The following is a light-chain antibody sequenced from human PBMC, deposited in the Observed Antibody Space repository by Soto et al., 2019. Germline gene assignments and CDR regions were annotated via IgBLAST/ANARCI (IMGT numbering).Light chain of an antibody. CDR1: SSDVRSYNY. V-gene: IGLV2-14*01. CDR3: SSYTSSSTL. J-gene: IGLJ1*01. CDR2: EVS. Sequence: QSVLTQPASVSGSPGQSITISCTGTSSDVRSYNYGSWYQQHPGKAPKLTIYEVSDRPSGISSRFSGSKSGNTASLPISGLQTEDEADYYCSSYTSSSTLFGTGTKVTVL.